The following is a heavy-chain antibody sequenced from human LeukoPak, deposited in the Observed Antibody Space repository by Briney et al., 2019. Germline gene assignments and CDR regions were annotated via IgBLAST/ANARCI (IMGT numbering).Heavy chain of an antibody. J-gene: IGHJ4*02. CDR2: INPSGGST. CDR1: GYTFTSYY. Sequence: ASVKVSCKASGYTFTSYYMHWVRQAPGQGLEWMGIINPSGGSTSYAQKFQGRVTMTRDTSTSTVYMELSSLRSEDTAVYYCAGDWRTLGYSSGWSPGYFDYWGQGTLVTVSS. D-gene: IGHD6-19*01. V-gene: IGHV1-46*01. CDR3: AGDWRTLGYSSGWSPGYFDY.